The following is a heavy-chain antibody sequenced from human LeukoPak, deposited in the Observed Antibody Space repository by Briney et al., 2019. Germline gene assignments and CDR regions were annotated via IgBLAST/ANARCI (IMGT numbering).Heavy chain of an antibody. CDR2: IIPILGIA. Sequence: ASVKVSCKASGYTFTGYYMHWVRQAPGQGLEWMGRIIPILGIANYAQKFQGRVTITADKSTSTAYVELSSLRSEDTAVYYCARDHVVDTAMMNWGQGTLVTVSS. D-gene: IGHD5-18*01. CDR3: ARDHVVDTAMMN. J-gene: IGHJ4*02. V-gene: IGHV1-69*04. CDR1: GYTFTGYY.